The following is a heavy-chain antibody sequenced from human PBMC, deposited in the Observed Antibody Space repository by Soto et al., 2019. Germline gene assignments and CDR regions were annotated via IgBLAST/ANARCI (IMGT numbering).Heavy chain of an antibody. J-gene: IGHJ5*02. CDR3: TRSSDADCGTSVCRTWFDP. Sequence: EVQLVESGGGLVQPGGSLKLSCAASGFTFSDSAIHWVRQASGKGLEWVGRVKTRPNSYEAHYGASVQGRFTISIDASKSTAHLALDILKPEDTAVYYCTRSSDADCGTSVCRTWFDPWGQGILVTVSS. CDR1: GFTFSDSA. V-gene: IGHV3-73*01. D-gene: IGHD2-21*01. CDR2: VKTRPNSYEA.